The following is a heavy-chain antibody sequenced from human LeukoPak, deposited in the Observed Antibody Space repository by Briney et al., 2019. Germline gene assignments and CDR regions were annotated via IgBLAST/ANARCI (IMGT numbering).Heavy chain of an antibody. Sequence: GGSLRLSCAASGFTFTSHAMSWVRQAPGKGLEWVSAISGSGGSPYYADSVKGRFTISRDNSKNTLYLQMNSLGAEDTAIYYCAKGGGSGYVSYYYNAMDVWGQGTTVTVSS. CDR1: GFTFTSHA. V-gene: IGHV3-23*01. CDR2: ISGSGGSP. D-gene: IGHD5-12*01. CDR3: AKGGGSGYVSYYYNAMDV. J-gene: IGHJ6*02.